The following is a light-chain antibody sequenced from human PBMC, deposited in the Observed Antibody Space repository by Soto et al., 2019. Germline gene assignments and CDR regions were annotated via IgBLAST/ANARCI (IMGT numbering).Light chain of an antibody. Sequence: EIVLTQSPATLSLSPVERATLSCRASQSVSSYLAWYQQKPGQAPRLLIYDASNRATGIPARFSGSGSGTDFTLTISSLEPEDFAVYYCQQRNNSWTFGQGTKVDIK. CDR3: QQRNNSWT. CDR2: DAS. V-gene: IGKV3-11*01. J-gene: IGKJ1*01. CDR1: QSVSSY.